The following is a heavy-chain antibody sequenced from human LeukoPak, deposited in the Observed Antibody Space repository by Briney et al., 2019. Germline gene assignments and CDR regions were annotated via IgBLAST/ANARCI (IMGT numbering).Heavy chain of an antibody. Sequence: SETLSLTCTVSGYSISSTYYWGWIRQPPGKGLEWIGSIYYSGSTYYNPSLKSRVTISVDTSKNQFSLKLSSVTAADTAVYYCARLFGGFVVVPAAMGEYFDYWGQGTLVTVSS. CDR3: ARLFGGFVVVPAAMGEYFDY. V-gene: IGHV4-39*01. CDR1: GYSISSTYY. D-gene: IGHD2-2*01. J-gene: IGHJ4*02. CDR2: IYYSGST.